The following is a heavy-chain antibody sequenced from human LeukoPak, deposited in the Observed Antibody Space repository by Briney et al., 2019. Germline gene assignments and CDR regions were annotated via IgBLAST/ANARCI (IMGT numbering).Heavy chain of an antibody. D-gene: IGHD4-17*01. V-gene: IGHV4-59*01. J-gene: IGHJ4*02. CDR1: GGSISSYY. Sequence: SETLSLTCTVSGGSISSYYWSWVRQPPGKGLEWIGYIYYTASTNYNPSLRSRVTISVDTSKNQFSLKLTYCARGGNYGDYDGYFDYWGQGTLVTVSS. CDR3: GYFDY. CDR2: IYYTAST.